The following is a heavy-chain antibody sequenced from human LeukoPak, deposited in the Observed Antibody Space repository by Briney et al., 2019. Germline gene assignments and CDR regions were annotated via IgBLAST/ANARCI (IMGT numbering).Heavy chain of an antibody. CDR1: GFTFSSYG. D-gene: IGHD2-15*01. Sequence: AGGSLRLSCAASGFTFSSYGMSWVRQAPGKGLEWVSAISGSGGSTYYADSVKGRFTISRDNSKNTLYLQMNSLRAEDTAVYYCASTGGGFAYYFDYWGQGTLVTVSS. J-gene: IGHJ4*02. V-gene: IGHV3-23*01. CDR3: ASTGGGFAYYFDY. CDR2: ISGSGGST.